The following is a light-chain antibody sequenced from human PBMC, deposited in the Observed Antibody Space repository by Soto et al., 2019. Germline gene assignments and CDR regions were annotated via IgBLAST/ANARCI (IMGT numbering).Light chain of an antibody. Sequence: DIQMTQSPSTLSASVGDRVTITCRASQSISSWLAWYQQKPGKAPKLLIYKASSLESGVPSRFSGSGSGTEFTLTIRSLQPDDFATYYCQQYNSPWTFGKGTKVDIK. CDR3: QQYNSPWT. CDR2: KAS. V-gene: IGKV1-5*03. CDR1: QSISSW. J-gene: IGKJ1*01.